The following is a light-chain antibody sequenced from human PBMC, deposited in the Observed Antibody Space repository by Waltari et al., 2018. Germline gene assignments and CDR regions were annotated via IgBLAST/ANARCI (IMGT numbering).Light chain of an antibody. CDR2: EVS. CDR3: RQSVHLPPWT. V-gene: IGKV2D-29*01. Sequence: TQSPLSLSVTPGQAASISCKSSQSLLHADGKTYLYWYLQKAGQPPQLLIYEVSKRFSGVPERFSATGSGTDFTLKISRVEAEDVGLYYCRQSVHLPPWTFGQGTKVEIK. CDR1: QSLLHADGKTY. J-gene: IGKJ1*01.